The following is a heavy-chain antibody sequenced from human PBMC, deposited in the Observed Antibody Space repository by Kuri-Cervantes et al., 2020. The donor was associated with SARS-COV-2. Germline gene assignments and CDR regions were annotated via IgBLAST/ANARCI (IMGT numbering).Heavy chain of an antibody. V-gene: IGHV4-59*01. CDR2: IYYSGST. CDR1: GGSISSYY. CDR3: ARVVVWSGYHFDY. D-gene: IGHD3-3*01. Sequence: SETLSLTCTVSGGSISSYYWSWIRQPPGKGLEWIGYIYYSGSTNYNPSLKSRVTISVDTSKNQFSLKLSSVTAADTAVYYCARVVVWSGYHFDYWGQGTLVTVSS. J-gene: IGHJ4*02.